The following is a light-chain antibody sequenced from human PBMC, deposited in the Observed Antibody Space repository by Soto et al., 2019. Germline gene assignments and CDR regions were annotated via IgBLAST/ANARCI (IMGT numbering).Light chain of an antibody. CDR3: CSYAGNSLGV. CDR2: DVS. Sequence: QSALTQPRSVSGSPGQSVTISCTGTSSDVGGYNYVSWYQQHPGKAPKLMIYDVSKWPSGVPDRFSGSKSGNTASLTISGLQAEDEADSYCCSYAGNSLGVFGGGTKLTVL. J-gene: IGLJ3*02. CDR1: SSDVGGYNY. V-gene: IGLV2-11*01.